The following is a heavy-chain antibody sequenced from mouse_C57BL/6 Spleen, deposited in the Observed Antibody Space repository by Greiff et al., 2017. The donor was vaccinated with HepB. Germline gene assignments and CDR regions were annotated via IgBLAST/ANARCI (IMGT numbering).Heavy chain of an antibody. J-gene: IGHJ3*01. CDR1: GYTFTSYW. V-gene: IGHV1-74*01. CDR2: IHPSDSDT. D-gene: IGHD4-1*01. Sequence: QVQLQQPGAELVKPGASVKVSCKASGYTFTSYWMHWVKQRPGQGLEWIGRIHPSDSDTNYNQKFKGKATLTVDKSSSTAYMQLSSLTSEASAVYYCAIGEYSTGPPFAYWGQGTLVTVSA. CDR3: AIGEYSTGPPFAY.